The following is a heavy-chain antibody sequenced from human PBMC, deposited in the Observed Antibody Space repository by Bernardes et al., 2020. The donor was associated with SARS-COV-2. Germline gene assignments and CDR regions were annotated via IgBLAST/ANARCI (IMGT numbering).Heavy chain of an antibody. CDR2: MTPKSGNT. CDR1: GYTFTTYD. Sequence: ASVKVSCRASGYTFTTYDINWVRQATGQTLEWVGWMTPKSGNTGSAQKFQGRVTMTRDTSISTAYMELSSLRSEDTAVYYCGRVAPDIDYWGQGTLVTVSS. J-gene: IGHJ4*02. CDR3: GRVAPDIDY. V-gene: IGHV1-8*01.